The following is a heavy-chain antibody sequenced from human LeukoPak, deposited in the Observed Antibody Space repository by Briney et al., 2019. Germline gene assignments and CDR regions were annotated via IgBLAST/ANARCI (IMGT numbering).Heavy chain of an antibody. Sequence: GGSLRLSCAASGFTVSSNYMSWVRQAPGEGLEWVSVIYSGGTTYYADSVKGRFTISRDNSKNTLHLQMNSLRAEDTAVYYCARGSGVQVWSSLDYWGQGTLVTVSS. V-gene: IGHV3-66*01. CDR2: IYSGGTT. CDR1: GFTVSSNY. J-gene: IGHJ4*02. D-gene: IGHD5-18*01. CDR3: ARGSGVQVWSSLDY.